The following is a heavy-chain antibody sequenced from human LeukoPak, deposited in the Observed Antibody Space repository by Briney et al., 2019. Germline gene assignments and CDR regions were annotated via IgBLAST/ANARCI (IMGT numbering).Heavy chain of an antibody. D-gene: IGHD3-3*01. J-gene: IGHJ4*02. CDR2: IKSKTDGGTT. CDR3: TQDDFWRGRPDY. CDR1: GFTFSNAW. Sequence: KSGGSLRLSCAASGFTFSNAWMSWVRQAPGKGLEWVGRIKSKTDGGTTDYAAPVKGRFTISRDDSKNTLYLQMNSLKTEDTAVYYCTQDDFWRGRPDYWGQGTLVTVSS. V-gene: IGHV3-15*01.